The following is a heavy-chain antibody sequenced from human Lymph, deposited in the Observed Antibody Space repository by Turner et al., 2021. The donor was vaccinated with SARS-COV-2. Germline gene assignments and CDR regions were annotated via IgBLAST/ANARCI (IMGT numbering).Heavy chain of an antibody. Sequence: EVQRVGTGVGLIQLGGSLGVSCAASGIIVSRNYMNWVRQAPGKGLEWVSVIYSGGTTYYADSVKGRFTISRDNSKNTLYLPMNSLRVEDTAVYYCARDLSTYGMDVWGQGTTVTVSS. D-gene: IGHD2-2*01. CDR2: IYSGGTT. V-gene: IGHV3-53*02. CDR1: GIIVSRNY. J-gene: IGHJ6*02. CDR3: ARDLSTYGMDV.